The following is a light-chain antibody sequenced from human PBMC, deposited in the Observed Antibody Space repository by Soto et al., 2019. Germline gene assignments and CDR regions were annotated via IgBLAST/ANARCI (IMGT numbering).Light chain of an antibody. CDR2: DAS. V-gene: IGKV1D-13*01. Sequence: IQMTQSPSTLSASVGDRVTITCRASQGISSALAWYQQKPGKVPKLLIYDASSLESGVPSRFSGSGSGTDFTLTISSLQPEDFATYYCQQFNNYSITFGQGTRLEIK. J-gene: IGKJ5*01. CDR3: QQFNNYSIT. CDR1: QGISSA.